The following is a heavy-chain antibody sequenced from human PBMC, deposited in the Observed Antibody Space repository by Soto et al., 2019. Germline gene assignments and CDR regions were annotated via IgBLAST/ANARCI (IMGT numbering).Heavy chain of an antibody. V-gene: IGHV3-23*04. D-gene: IGHD6-13*01. J-gene: IGHJ4*02. CDR1: GFTFNNYA. CDR2: ISGSGSST. CDR3: AKDQPGVAARFDY. Sequence: VQLVESGGGVVQPGRSLRLSCAASGFTFNNYAMSWVRQAPGKGLEWVSSISGSGSSTYYADSVKGRFTISRDNSKNTLYLQLNTLRAEDTAVYYCAKDQPGVAARFDYWGQGTLVTVSS.